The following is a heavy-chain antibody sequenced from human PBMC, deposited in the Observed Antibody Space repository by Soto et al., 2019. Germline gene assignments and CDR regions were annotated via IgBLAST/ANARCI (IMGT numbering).Heavy chain of an antibody. D-gene: IGHD3-3*01. CDR2: IYRGGGT. CDR1: GFSVSSDY. Sequence: DVQLVETGGGLIQPGGSLRLSCAASGFSVSSDYMNWVRQDPGKGLEWVSVIYRGGGTYYADSVRGRFTISRDNSENTLFLQMNSLRAEDTAVYYCARATEWNALDIWGQGTMVTVSS. CDR3: ARATEWNALDI. J-gene: IGHJ3*02. V-gene: IGHV3-53*02.